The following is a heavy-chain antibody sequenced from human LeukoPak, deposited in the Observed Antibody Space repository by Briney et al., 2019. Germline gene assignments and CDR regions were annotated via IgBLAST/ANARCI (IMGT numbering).Heavy chain of an antibody. CDR3: ARGNPTVVTG. V-gene: IGHV1-46*01. CDR2: INPSGGST. CDR1: GGTFSSYA. D-gene: IGHD4-23*01. Sequence: ASVKVSCKASGGTFSSYAISWVRQAPGQGLEWMGIINPSGGSTSYAQKFQGRVTMTRDTSTSTVYMELSSLRSEDTAVYYCARGNPTVVTGWGQGTLVTVSS. J-gene: IGHJ4*02.